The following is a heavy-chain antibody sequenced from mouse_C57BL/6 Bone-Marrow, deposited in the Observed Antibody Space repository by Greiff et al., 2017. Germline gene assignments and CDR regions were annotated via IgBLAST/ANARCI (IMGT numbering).Heavy chain of an antibody. D-gene: IGHD1-1*01. J-gene: IGHJ2*01. CDR2: ISSGGSYT. CDR3: ARHCYGSSFDY. CDR1: GFTFSSYG. Sequence: EVTLVESGGDLVKPGGSLKLSCAASGFTFSSYGMSWVRQTPDKRLEWVATISSGGSYTYYPDSVKGRFTISRDNAKNTLYLQMSSLKSEDTAMYYCARHCYGSSFDYWGQGTTLTVAS. V-gene: IGHV5-6*01.